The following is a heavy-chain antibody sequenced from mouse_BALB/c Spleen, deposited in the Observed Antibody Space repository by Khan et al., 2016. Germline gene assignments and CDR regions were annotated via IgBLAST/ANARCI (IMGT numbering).Heavy chain of an antibody. CDR3: ARWSQECPYCFDY. D-gene: IGHD6-1*01. Sequence: EVQLQESGPGLVKPSQSLSLTCTVSGYSITSDYAWNWIRQFPGNKLEWMGYISYSGSTIYNPSLKSRISITRDTSKNQFFLQLNSVTTEDTATXTYARWSQECPYCFDYWGQGTTLTVSS. V-gene: IGHV3-2*02. J-gene: IGHJ2*01. CDR2: ISYSGST. CDR1: GYSITSDYA.